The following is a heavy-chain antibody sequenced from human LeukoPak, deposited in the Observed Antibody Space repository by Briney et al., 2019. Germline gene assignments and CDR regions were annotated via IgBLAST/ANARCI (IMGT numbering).Heavy chain of an antibody. D-gene: IGHD6-19*01. V-gene: IGHV4-39*01. CDR2: IYYSGGT. CDR1: GGSIRSSSYY. CDR3: ARQVVAVAGTGYFDY. J-gene: IGHJ4*02. Sequence: SETLSLTCTVSGGSIRSSSYYLGWIRLPPGKGLEWIGSIYYSGGTYYNASLKSRGTISVDTSKSQFSLKLNSVTAADTAVYFCARQVVAVAGTGYFDYWGQGTLVTVSS.